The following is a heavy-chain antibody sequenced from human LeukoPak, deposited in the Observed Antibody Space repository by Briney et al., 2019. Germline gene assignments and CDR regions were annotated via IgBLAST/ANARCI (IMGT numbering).Heavy chain of an antibody. CDR1: GGSISSHY. CDR2: ISYIGST. CDR3: ARVPTTVTKGLDI. Sequence: PSETLSLTCTVSGGSISSHYWSWIRQPPGKGLEWIGYISYIGSTNYNPSLKSRVTISVDTSKNQFSLKLSSVTAADAAVYFCARVPTTVTKGLDIWGQGTMVTVSS. J-gene: IGHJ3*02. D-gene: IGHD4-17*01. V-gene: IGHV4-59*11.